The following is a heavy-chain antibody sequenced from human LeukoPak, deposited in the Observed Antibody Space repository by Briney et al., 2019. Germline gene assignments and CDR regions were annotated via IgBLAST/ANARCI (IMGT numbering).Heavy chain of an antibody. CDR1: GGSISSGSYY. D-gene: IGHD5-24*01. Sequence: SVTLSLTCTVSGGSISSGSYYWSWIRQPAGKGLEWIGRIYTSGSTNYNPSLKSRVTISVGTSKNQFSLKLSSVTAADTAVYYCARGQIWLQSHDYWGQGTLVTVSS. CDR3: ARGQIWLQSHDY. J-gene: IGHJ4*02. CDR2: IYTSGST. V-gene: IGHV4-61*02.